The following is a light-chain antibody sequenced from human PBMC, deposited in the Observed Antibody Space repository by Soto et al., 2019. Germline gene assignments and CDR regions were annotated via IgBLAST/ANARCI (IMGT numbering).Light chain of an antibody. CDR3: GTWASSLGYV. J-gene: IGLJ1*01. Sequence: QSVLTQPPSVSAAPGQRVTISCSGSSSNIGNNYVSWYQQLPGTAPKLLIYENNKRPSGIPDRFSGSKSGTSATLGITGLQTGDEADYYCGTWASSLGYVFGTGTMLTVL. CDR1: SSNIGNNY. CDR2: ENN. V-gene: IGLV1-51*02.